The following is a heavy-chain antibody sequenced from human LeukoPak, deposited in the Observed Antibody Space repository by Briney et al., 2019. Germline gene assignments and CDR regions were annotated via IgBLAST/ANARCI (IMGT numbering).Heavy chain of an antibody. D-gene: IGHD4-17*01. V-gene: IGHV4-39*01. J-gene: IGHJ5*02. CDR3: ARHDSYGSSNWFDP. CDR1: GGSISSGLY. CDR2: VSSGGTT. Sequence: PSETLSLTCTVSGGSISSGLYWGWIRQSPGRRLEWIASVSSGGTTYYNLSLKSRVSISVDTSNNQFSLKLNSVAAADTAVYYCARHDSYGSSNWFDPWGQGTLVTVSS.